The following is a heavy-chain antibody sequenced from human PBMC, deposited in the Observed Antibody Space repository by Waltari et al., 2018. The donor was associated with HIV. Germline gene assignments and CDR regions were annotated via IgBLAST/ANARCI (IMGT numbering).Heavy chain of an antibody. V-gene: IGHV3-23*01. CDR3: AKDLGDYVWGMFTGAHFDS. Sequence: EVRLLESGGHLIQPGGSLGLSCAASGFPFDTEGRKVVRQAPGKRLEWVAAISGSGEIAYSADSVKGRFSISRDNSKNTLFLHMTSLRAEDTALYYCAKDLGDYVWGMFTGAHFDSWGQGTLVTVSS. CDR1: GFPFDTEG. D-gene: IGHD3-10*02. CDR2: ISGSGEIA. J-gene: IGHJ4*02.